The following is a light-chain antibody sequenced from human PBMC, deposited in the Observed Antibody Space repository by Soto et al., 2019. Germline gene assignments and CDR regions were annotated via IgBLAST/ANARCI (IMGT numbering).Light chain of an antibody. V-gene: IGKV3-20*01. J-gene: IGKJ2*01. Sequence: EIVLTQSPGTLSLSPGQRATLSCRASQSVSSNYLAWYQQKPGQAPRLLIHGASSRATAIPDRFSGSGSGTDFTLIISRLEPEDFAMYYCQQYGTSPQTFGQGTKVEIK. CDR3: QQYGTSPQT. CDR1: QSVSSNY. CDR2: GAS.